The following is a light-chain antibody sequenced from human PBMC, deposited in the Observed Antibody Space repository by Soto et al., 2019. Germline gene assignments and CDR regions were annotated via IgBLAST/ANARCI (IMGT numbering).Light chain of an antibody. V-gene: IGLV2-14*01. CDR2: EVS. CDR3: TSYTTGSTRV. Sequence: QSALTQPASVSGSPGQSITISCTGTSSDVGGYNYVSWYQQHPGKAPKLLIYEVSNRPSGVSNRFSGSRSGTTAFLTISGLQAEDEADYYCTSYTTGSTRVFGGGTKVTVL. J-gene: IGLJ3*02. CDR1: SSDVGGYNY.